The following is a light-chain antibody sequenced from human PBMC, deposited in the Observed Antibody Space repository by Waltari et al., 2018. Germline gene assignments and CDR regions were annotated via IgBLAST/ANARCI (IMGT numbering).Light chain of an antibody. CDR3: CSYASSGTL. J-gene: IGLJ3*02. CDR1: NNDIGSFNL. Sequence: QSALTQPASVSGSPGQSITLSCTGTNNDIGSFNLVSWYQQHPDKVPNLIIFEVTKRPAGGSNRCAGSKSGNTASLTISGLQADDEADYYCCSYASSGTLFGGGTKLTVL. V-gene: IGLV2-23*02. CDR2: EVT.